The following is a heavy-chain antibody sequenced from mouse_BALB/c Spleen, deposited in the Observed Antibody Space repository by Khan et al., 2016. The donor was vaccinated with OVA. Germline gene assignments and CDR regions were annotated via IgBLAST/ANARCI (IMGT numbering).Heavy chain of an antibody. CDR1: GYTFTDYA. Sequence: QVQLQQPGAELVRPGVSVKISCKGSGYTFTDYAMHWVKQSHAKSLEWIGVISTYYGDTDYNQKFKGKATMTVDQSSSTAYMELARLTSEDSAIYYCAGGSGNSRFAYWGQGTLVTVSA. D-gene: IGHD1-3*01. J-gene: IGHJ3*01. CDR2: ISTYYGDT. CDR3: AGGSGNSRFAY. V-gene: IGHV1S137*01.